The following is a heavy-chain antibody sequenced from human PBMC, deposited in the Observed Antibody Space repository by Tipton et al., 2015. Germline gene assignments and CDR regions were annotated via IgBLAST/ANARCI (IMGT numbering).Heavy chain of an antibody. CDR3: AREGSGWYGADY. Sequence: SLRLSCAASGFTFSSYEMSWVRQAPGKGLEWVSYISSSGSTIYYADSVKGRFTISRDNAKNLLYLQMNSLRAEDTAVYYCAREGSGWYGADYCGQGSLVTVSS. D-gene: IGHD6-19*01. CDR2: ISSSGSTI. V-gene: IGHV3-48*03. J-gene: IGHJ4*02. CDR1: GFTFSSYE.